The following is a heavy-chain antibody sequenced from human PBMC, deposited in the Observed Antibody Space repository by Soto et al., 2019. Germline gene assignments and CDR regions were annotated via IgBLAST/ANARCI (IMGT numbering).Heavy chain of an antibody. Sequence: EVQLLESGGGLVQPGGSLRLSCAASGFTFSSYAMSWVRQAPGKGLEWVSAISGSGGSTYYADSVKGRFTISRDNSKNTLYLQMNSLRAEDTAVYYCAKNPPYGNFLKFLLERLAYWGQGTLVTVSS. CDR3: AKNPPYGNFLKFLLERLAY. CDR2: ISGSGGST. D-gene: IGHD1-1*01. CDR1: GFTFSSYA. V-gene: IGHV3-23*01. J-gene: IGHJ4*02.